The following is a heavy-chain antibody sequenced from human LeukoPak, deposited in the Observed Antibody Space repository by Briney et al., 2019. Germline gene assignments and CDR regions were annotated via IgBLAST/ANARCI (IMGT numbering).Heavy chain of an antibody. D-gene: IGHD3-16*01. CDR2: IFGNGVKT. Sequence: GGSLRLSCAASGFTFSGHSMTWVRQTPGKGLEWVSVIFGNGVKTYYADSLKGRFTISRDNTKSTLYLQMNSLRADDTAVYYCARVGDWSNYFGMDAWGQGTTVSVSS. J-gene: IGHJ6*02. V-gene: IGHV3-23*01. CDR3: ARVGDWSNYFGMDA. CDR1: GFTFSGHS.